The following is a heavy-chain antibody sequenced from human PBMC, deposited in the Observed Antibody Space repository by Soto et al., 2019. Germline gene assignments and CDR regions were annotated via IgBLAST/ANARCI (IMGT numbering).Heavy chain of an antibody. CDR3: ARDGGGYDSGYFAY. Sequence: EVQLVESGGGLVQPGGSLRLSCAASGFTFSSYWMSWVRQAPGKGLEWVANIKQDGSEKYYVDSVKGRFTISRDNAKNSLYLQMNSLRAEDTAVYYCARDGGGYDSGYFAYWGQGTLVTVSS. V-gene: IGHV3-7*01. CDR1: GFTFSSYW. J-gene: IGHJ4*02. D-gene: IGHD5-12*01. CDR2: IKQDGSEK.